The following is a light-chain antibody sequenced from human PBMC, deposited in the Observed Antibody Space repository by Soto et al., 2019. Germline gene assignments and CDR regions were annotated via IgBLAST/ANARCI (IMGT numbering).Light chain of an antibody. J-gene: IGKJ4*01. Sequence: EIVLTRSPGTLSLSPGERATLSCRASQSINTYLAWYQQRPGQAPRLLIYDASNRATGVPARFSGGGSGTDFTLTISSLEPEDFALYYCQQRSRWPTFGGGTKVEI. V-gene: IGKV3-11*01. CDR3: QQRSRWPT. CDR2: DAS. CDR1: QSINTY.